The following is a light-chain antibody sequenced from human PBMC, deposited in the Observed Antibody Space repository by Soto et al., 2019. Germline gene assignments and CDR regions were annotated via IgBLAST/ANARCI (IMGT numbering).Light chain of an antibody. Sequence: DIQITQSPSSLSASVVDRVTITCRASQDISSWLAWFQQKSGKAPKSLIYDTSSLQSGVPSRFSGSGSGTDFTLTISSLQPEDFATYYCQQYKTYPLTFGGGTKVDIK. CDR2: DTS. CDR1: QDISSW. CDR3: QQYKTYPLT. V-gene: IGKV1D-16*01. J-gene: IGKJ4*01.